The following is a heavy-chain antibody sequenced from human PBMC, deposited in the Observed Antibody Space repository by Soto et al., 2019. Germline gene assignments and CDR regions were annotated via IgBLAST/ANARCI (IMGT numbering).Heavy chain of an antibody. D-gene: IGHD2-21*02. CDR3: AREVIVVVTAPAFDI. J-gene: IGHJ3*02. V-gene: IGHV3-30-3*01. Sequence: QVQLVESGGGVVQPGRSLRLSCAASGFTFSSYAMHWVRQAPGKGLEWVAVISYDGSNKYYADSVKGRFTISRDNSKNTLYLQMNSLRAEDTAVYYCAREVIVVVTAPAFDIWGQGTMVTVS. CDR1: GFTFSSYA. CDR2: ISYDGSNK.